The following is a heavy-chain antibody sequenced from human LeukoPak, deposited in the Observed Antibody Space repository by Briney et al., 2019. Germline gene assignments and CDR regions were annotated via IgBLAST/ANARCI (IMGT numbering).Heavy chain of an antibody. CDR3: ARDPLYSDYYYYGMDV. J-gene: IGHJ6*02. Sequence: PGGSLRLSCAASGFTFSDYYMSWIRQAPGKGLEWVSYISSSSSYTNYADSVKGRFTISRDNAKNSLYLQMNSLRAEDTAVYYCARDPLYSDYYYYGMDVWGQGTTVTVSS. CDR1: GFTFSDYY. V-gene: IGHV3-11*06. CDR2: ISSSSSYT. D-gene: IGHD4-11*01.